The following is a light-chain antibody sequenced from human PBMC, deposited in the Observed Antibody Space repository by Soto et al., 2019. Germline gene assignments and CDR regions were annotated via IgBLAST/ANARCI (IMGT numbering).Light chain of an antibody. V-gene: IGKV3-11*01. CDR3: QQRDIWPWT. CDR1: QTIGRTY. Sequence: EIVLTQSPGTLSLSPGETATLSCRASQTIGRTYLAWYQQKPGQAPRLLMYDASKRATGIPARFSGSGSGTDFTLTISSLEPEDFAVYYCQQRDIWPWTFGQGTKVDIK. CDR2: DAS. J-gene: IGKJ1*01.